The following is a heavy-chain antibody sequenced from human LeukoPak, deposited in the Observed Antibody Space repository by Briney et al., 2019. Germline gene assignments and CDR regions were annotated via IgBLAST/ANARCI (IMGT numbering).Heavy chain of an antibody. D-gene: IGHD5-18*01. CDR2: IKSKTDGGTT. Sequence: GGSLRLSCAASGFTFSNTWMSWVRQAPGKGLEWVGRIKSKTDGGTTDYAAPVKGRFTISRDDSKNTLYLQMNSLRTEDTAVYYCTTDPERGYSYGIFDYWGQGTLVTVSS. CDR1: GFTFSNTW. J-gene: IGHJ4*02. V-gene: IGHV3-15*01. CDR3: TTDPERGYSYGIFDY.